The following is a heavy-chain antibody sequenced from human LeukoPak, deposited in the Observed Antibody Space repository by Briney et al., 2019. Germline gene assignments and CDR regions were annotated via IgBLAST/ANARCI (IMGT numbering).Heavy chain of an antibody. V-gene: IGHV3-23*01. CDR1: GFTVSSYW. CDR3: AKDLGMQWLVLLYY. D-gene: IGHD6-19*01. J-gene: IGHJ4*02. CDR2: ISGSGGST. Sequence: GGSLTLSCAASGFTVSSYWMSWVRQPPGKGLEWVSAISGSGGSTYYADSVKGRFTISRDNSKNTLYLQMNSLRAEDTAVYYCAKDLGMQWLVLLYYWGQGTLVTVSS.